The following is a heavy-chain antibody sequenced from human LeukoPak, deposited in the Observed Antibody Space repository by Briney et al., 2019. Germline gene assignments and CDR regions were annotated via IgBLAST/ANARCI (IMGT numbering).Heavy chain of an antibody. D-gene: IGHD5-18*01. V-gene: IGHV5-51*01. CDR1: GYRFTSYW. CDR3: ARSYTAMVTPSYFDY. CDR2: IYPGDSDT. J-gene: IGHJ4*02. Sequence: GESLQISCKGSGYRFTSYWIGWVRPMPGKGLEWMGIIYPGDSDTRYSPSFQGQVTISADKSISTAYLQWSSLKASDTAMYYCARSYTAMVTPSYFDYWGQGTLVTVSS.